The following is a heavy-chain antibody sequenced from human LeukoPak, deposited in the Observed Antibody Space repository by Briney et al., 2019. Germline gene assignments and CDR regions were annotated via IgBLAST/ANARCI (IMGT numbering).Heavy chain of an antibody. J-gene: IGHJ6*02. Sequence: PSETLSLTCAVYGGSFSGYYWSWIRQPPGKGLEWIGEINHSGSTNSNPSLKSRVNISVDTSKNQFSLKLSSVIAADTAVYYCARGLNYYDSSGRKGDNYYYYYGMDVWGQGTTVTVSS. D-gene: IGHD3-22*01. CDR3: ARGLNYYDSSGRKGDNYYYYYGMDV. CDR1: GGSFSGYY. CDR2: INHSGST. V-gene: IGHV4-34*01.